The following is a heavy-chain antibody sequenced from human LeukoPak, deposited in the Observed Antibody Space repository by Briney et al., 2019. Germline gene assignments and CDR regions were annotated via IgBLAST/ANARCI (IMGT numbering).Heavy chain of an antibody. J-gene: IGHJ3*02. V-gene: IGHV1-2*02. CDR1: GYTFTGYY. D-gene: IGHD2-21*02. Sequence: GASVKVSCKASGYTFTGYYVHWVRQAPGQGLEWMGWINPNSGGTNYAQKFQGRVTMTRNTSISTAYMELSRLRSDDTAVYYCARDGGDDDAFDIWGQGTMVTVSS. CDR3: ARDGGDDDAFDI. CDR2: INPNSGGT.